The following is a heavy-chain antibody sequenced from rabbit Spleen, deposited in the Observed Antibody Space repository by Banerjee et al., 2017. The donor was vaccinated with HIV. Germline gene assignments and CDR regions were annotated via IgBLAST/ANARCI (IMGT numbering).Heavy chain of an antibody. V-gene: IGHV1S7*01. CDR3: VREVAARFSL. J-gene: IGHJ4*01. Sequence: QVKETGGGLVQPGGSLTLSCKASGFDFRRYYLSWVRQAPGKGLEWIGIIYAAKGSTDYASWVNGRFTISSDNAQSTVDLKMASLTAADTATYFCVREVAARFSLWGQGTLVTVS. CDR1: GFDFRRYY. D-gene: IGHD4-1*01. CDR2: IYAAKGST.